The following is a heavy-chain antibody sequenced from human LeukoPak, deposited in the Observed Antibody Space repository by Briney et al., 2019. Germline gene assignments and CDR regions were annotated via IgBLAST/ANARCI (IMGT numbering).Heavy chain of an antibody. CDR2: IYSGGST. J-gene: IGHJ4*02. CDR1: GFTVSSNY. V-gene: IGHV3-53*01. CDR3: ARSVPPRNYYDSFY. Sequence: GGSLRLSCAASGFTVSSNYMSWVRQAPGKGLEWVSVIYSGGSTYYADSVKGLFIISRDNAKNTLYLQMNSLRAEDTAVYYCARSVPPRNYYDSFYWGQGTLVTVSS. D-gene: IGHD3-22*01.